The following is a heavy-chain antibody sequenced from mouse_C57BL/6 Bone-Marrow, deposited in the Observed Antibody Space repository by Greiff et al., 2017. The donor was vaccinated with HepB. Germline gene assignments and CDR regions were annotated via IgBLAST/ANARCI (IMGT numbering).Heavy chain of an antibody. CDR2: IYPGNSDT. CDR1: GYTFTSYW. V-gene: IGHV1-5*01. CDR3: TREVYYPWYFDV. J-gene: IGHJ1*03. D-gene: IGHD2-1*01. Sequence: VQLQQSGTVLARPGASVKMSCKTSGYTFTSYWMHWVNQRPGQGLEWIGAIYPGNSDTSYNQKFKGKAKLTAVTSASTAYMELSSLTNEDSAVYYCTREVYYPWYFDVWGTGTTVTVSS.